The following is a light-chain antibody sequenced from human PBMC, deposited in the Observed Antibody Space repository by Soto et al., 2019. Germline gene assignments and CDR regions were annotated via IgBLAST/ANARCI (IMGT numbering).Light chain of an antibody. CDR1: QSVSSSY. Sequence: EIVLTQSPGTLSLSPGERATLSCRASQSVSSSYLAWYQQKPGQAPRLLIYGASSRATGIPDRFSGSGSGTDFTLTISRLEPEDFAVYYCQQYARSPLTVGRGTKVEIK. CDR2: GAS. J-gene: IGKJ4*01. V-gene: IGKV3-20*01. CDR3: QQYARSPLT.